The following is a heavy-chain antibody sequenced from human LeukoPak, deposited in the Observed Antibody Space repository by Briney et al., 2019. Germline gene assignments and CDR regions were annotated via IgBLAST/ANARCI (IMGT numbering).Heavy chain of an antibody. CDR1: GGSFSGYY. J-gene: IGHJ4*02. V-gene: IGHV4-59*01. Sequence: PSETLSLTCAVYGGSFSGYYWSWIRQPPGKGLEWIGYIYYSGSTNYNPSLKSRVTISVDTSKNQFSLKLSSVTAADTAVYYCARVRGWYVDYWGQGTLVTVSS. D-gene: IGHD6-19*01. CDR3: ARVRGWYVDY. CDR2: IYYSGST.